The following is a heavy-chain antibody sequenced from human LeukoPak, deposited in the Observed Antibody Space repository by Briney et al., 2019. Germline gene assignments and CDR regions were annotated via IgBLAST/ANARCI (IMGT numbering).Heavy chain of an antibody. Sequence: SVKVSCKASGYTFIDYFMHWVRQAPGQGLEWMGWMNPNRGDTNYAPKFQGRVTMTRDTSISTAYMDVSSLRSDDTAVYFCARGTDYYCSSTSCYRGGYFDYWGQGTLVTVSS. CDR1: GYTFIDYF. V-gene: IGHV1-2*02. D-gene: IGHD2-2*01. J-gene: IGHJ4*02. CDR3: ARGTDYYCSSTSCYRGGYFDY. CDR2: MNPNRGDT.